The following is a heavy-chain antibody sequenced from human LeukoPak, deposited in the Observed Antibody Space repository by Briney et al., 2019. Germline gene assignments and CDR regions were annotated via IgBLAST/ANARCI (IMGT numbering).Heavy chain of an antibody. D-gene: IGHD3-22*01. V-gene: IGHV3-15*01. CDR2: IKSKTDGGTT. CDR1: GFTFSNAW. CDR3: TSSYYDSSGYYLLDY. Sequence: PGGSLRLSCAASGFTFSNAWMSWVRQAPGKGLEWVGRIKSKTDGGTTDYAAPVKGRFTISRDDSKNTLYLQMNSLKTEDTAVYYCTSSYYDSSGYYLLDYWGQGTLVTVSS. J-gene: IGHJ4*02.